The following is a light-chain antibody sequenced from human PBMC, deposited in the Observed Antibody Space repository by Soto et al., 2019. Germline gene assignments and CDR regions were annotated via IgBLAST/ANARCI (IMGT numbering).Light chain of an antibody. J-gene: IGKJ1*01. V-gene: IGKV3-15*01. CDR3: QQYNNWPRT. CDR2: GAS. CDR1: HSIRSN. Sequence: ETVMTQSPATLSVSPGERATLSCRATHSIRSNLAWYQQKPGQAPRLLIYGASTRATGIPARFSGSGSGTEFTLTISSLQSEDFAVYYCQQYNNWPRTFGQGTKVDIK.